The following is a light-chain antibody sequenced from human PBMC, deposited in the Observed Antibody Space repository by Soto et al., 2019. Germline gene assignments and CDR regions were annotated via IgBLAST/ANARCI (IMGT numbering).Light chain of an antibody. Sequence: DIVMTQSPLSLPVTPGEPASISCRSSQSLLHSNGYNYLDWYLQKPGQSPPLLIYLVSNRATGVPDRFSGSGSGTDFTLRISRVEAEDVGVYYCMQALQTPLTFGGGTKVEIK. V-gene: IGKV2-28*01. CDR1: QSLLHSNGYNY. J-gene: IGKJ4*01. CDR3: MQALQTPLT. CDR2: LVS.